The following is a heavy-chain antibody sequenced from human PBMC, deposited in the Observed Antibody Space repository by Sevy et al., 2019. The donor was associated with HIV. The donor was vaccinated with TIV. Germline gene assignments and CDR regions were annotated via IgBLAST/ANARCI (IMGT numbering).Heavy chain of an antibody. V-gene: IGHV3-30*18. CDR1: GFTFSSYG. CDR2: ISYDGSNK. D-gene: IGHD3-3*01. CDR3: AKGGQRSTLRHYDYRSGYNY. Sequence: GGSLRLSCAASGFTFSSYGMHWVRQAPGKGLEWVAVISYDGSNKYYADSVKGRFTISRDNSKNTLYLQMNSLRAEDTAVYYCAKGGQRSTLRHYDYRSGYNYWGQGTLVTVS. J-gene: IGHJ4*02.